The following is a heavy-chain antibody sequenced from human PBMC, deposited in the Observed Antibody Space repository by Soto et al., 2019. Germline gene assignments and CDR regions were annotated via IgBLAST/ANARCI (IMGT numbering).Heavy chain of an antibody. J-gene: IGHJ6*02. D-gene: IGHD3-10*01. CDR3: ASNYGSGSYYTPDFWYYGMDV. CDR1: GGTFSSYA. V-gene: IGHV1-69*01. Sequence: QVQLVQSGAEVKKPGSSVKVSCKASGGTFSSYAISWVRQAPGQGLEWMGGIIPIFGTANYAQKFQGRVTITADDSTSTAYMELSSLRSEDTAVYYCASNYGSGSYYTPDFWYYGMDVWGQGTTVTVSS. CDR2: IIPIFGTA.